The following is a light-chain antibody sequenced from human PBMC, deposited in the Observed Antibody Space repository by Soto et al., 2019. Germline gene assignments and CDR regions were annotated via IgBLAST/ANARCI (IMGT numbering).Light chain of an antibody. CDR1: SSDVGSYYP. CDR2: EVN. Sequence: QSVLTQPASMSGSPGQSITISCTGNSSDVGSYYPVSWFQQHPGKAPKLIIYEVNKRPSGVSDRFSGSKSGNTASLTISGLQAADEAEYYCCSYAGDTTFFVFGTGTKVTVL. CDR3: CSYAGDTTFFV. V-gene: IGLV2-23*02. J-gene: IGLJ1*01.